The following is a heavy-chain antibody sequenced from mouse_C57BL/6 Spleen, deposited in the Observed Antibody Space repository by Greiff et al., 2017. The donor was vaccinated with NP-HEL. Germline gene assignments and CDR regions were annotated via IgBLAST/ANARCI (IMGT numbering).Heavy chain of an antibody. J-gene: IGHJ1*03. V-gene: IGHV1-22*01. CDR1: GYTFTDYN. D-gene: IGHD4-1*01. CDR3: ARSGTGTWYFDV. CDR2: INPNNGGT. Sequence: SGPELVKPGASVKMSCKASGYTFTDYNMHWVKQSHGKSLEWIGYINPNNGGTSYNQKFKGKATLTVNKSSSTAYMELRSLTSEDSAVYYCARSGTGTWYFDVWGTGTTVTVSS.